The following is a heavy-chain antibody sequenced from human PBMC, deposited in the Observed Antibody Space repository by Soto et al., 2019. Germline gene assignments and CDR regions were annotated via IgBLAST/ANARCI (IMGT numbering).Heavy chain of an antibody. J-gene: IGHJ6*03. Sequence: GGSLRLSCAASGFTFSSYAMSWVRQAPGKGLEWVSAISGSGGSTYYADSVKGRFTISRDNSKNTLYLQMNSLRAEDTAVYYCANLYSSILTGYYFGPPGAYYMDVWGKGTTVTVSS. D-gene: IGHD3-9*01. CDR3: ANLYSSILTGYYFGPPGAYYMDV. CDR2: ISGSGGST. V-gene: IGHV3-23*01. CDR1: GFTFSSYA.